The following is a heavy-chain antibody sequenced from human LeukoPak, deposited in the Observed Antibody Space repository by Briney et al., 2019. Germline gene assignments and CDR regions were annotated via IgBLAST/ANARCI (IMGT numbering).Heavy chain of an antibody. CDR3: AMGYGSGWYYFDY. V-gene: IGHV1-24*01. J-gene: IGHJ4*02. CDR1: GYTLTELS. Sequence: VSVKVSCKVSGYTLTELSMHWVRQAPGKGLEWMGGFDPEDGETIYAQKFQGRVTMTEDTSTDTAYMELSSLRSEDTAVYYCAMGYGSGWYYFDYWGQGTLVTVSS. D-gene: IGHD6-19*01. CDR2: FDPEDGET.